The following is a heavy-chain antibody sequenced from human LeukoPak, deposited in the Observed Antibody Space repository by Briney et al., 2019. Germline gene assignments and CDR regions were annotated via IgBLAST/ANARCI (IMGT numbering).Heavy chain of an antibody. J-gene: IGHJ6*02. Sequence: ASVKVSCKASVGTFSSYAISWVRQAPGQGLDWMGSIIPILGIANYAQKFQGRVTITADKSTSTAYMELSSLRSEDTAVYYCARDSRPIYCSSTSCYVDYYYGMDVWGQGTTVTVSS. CDR2: IIPILGIA. CDR3: ARDSRPIYCSSTSCYVDYYYGMDV. V-gene: IGHV1-69*04. CDR1: VGTFSSYA. D-gene: IGHD2-2*01.